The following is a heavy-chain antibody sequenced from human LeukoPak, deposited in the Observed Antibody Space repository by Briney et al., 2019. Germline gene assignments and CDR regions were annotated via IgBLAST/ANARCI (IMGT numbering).Heavy chain of an antibody. CDR1: GYSFTNYW. CDR2: IYPGDSGT. CDR3: VRLIGSDLLHF. V-gene: IGHV5-51*01. D-gene: IGHD6-25*01. J-gene: IGHJ4*02. Sequence: GESLKISCKGSGYSFTNYWIGWVRQMPGKGLEWMGIIYPGDSGTRYSPSFQGQVTISADKSINTAYLQWSSLKASDTAMYYCVRLIGSDLLHFWGQGTLVTVSS.